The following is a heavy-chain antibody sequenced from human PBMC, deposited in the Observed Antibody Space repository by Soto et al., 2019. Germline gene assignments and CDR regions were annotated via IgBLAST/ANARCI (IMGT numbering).Heavy chain of an antibody. V-gene: IGHV2-26*01. CDR1: GFSLSNDKVG. Sequence: QVTLKESGPVLVKPTETLTLTCTVSGFSLSNDKVGVTWIRQPSGKALEWLAHIFSNDNKAYNSSLKSRVTISRDTSKSQVILTLTNMDPEDTATYFCARIYSDGYLVDFDYWGQGTLVTVSS. J-gene: IGHJ4*02. CDR3: ARIYSDGYLVDFDY. CDR2: IFSNDNK. D-gene: IGHD5-18*01.